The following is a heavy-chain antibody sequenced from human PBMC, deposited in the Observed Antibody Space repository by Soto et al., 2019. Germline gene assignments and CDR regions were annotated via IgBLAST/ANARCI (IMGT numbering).Heavy chain of an antibody. D-gene: IGHD3-3*02. CDR1: GFTFSSYA. CDR2: ISYDGSNK. CDR3: ARDMAKLAALNWFDP. V-gene: IGHV3-30-3*01. Sequence: GGSLRLSCAASGFTFSSYAMHWVRQAPGKGLEWVAVISYDGSNKYYADSVKGRFTISRDNSKNTLYLQMNSLRAEDTAVYYCARDMAKLAALNWFDPWGQGTLVTVSS. J-gene: IGHJ5*02.